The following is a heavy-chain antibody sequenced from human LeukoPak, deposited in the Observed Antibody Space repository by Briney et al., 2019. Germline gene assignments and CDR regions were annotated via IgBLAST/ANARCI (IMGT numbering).Heavy chain of an antibody. Sequence: GGSLRLSCSASGFTFSTYFMHWVREATGKGLECVSAITGSGGSTYYADSVKGRFTISRDNSKNTLYLQMSSLRAEDTAVYYCVRDQRGGSSGYYDSWGQGTLVTVSS. CDR1: GFTFSTYF. CDR2: ITGSGGST. CDR3: VRDQRGGSSGYYDS. J-gene: IGHJ4*02. V-gene: IGHV3-64D*06. D-gene: IGHD3-22*01.